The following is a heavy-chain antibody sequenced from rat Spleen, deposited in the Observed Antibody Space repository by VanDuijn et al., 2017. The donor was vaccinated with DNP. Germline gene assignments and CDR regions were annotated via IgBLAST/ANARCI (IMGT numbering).Heavy chain of an antibody. Sequence: EVQLVESGGGLVQPGRSLKLSCAASGFTFSDYNMAWVRQAPKKGLEWVATIIYDGSSTYYRDSVKGRFTISRNNAKNTLYLQMDSLRSEDTATYYCARPNFGSPYYFDYWGQGVMVTVSS. D-gene: IGHD1-3*01. CDR1: GFTFSDYN. J-gene: IGHJ2*01. V-gene: IGHV5-7*01. CDR2: IIYDGSST. CDR3: ARPNFGSPYYFDY.